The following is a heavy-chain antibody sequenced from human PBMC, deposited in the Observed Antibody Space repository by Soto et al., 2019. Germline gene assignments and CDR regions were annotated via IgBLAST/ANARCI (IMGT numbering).Heavy chain of an antibody. D-gene: IGHD6-13*01. Sequence: GGSRRLSCAASGFTFSRYSMSCVRQAPGKGLEWVSAISVSGGSTYYADSVKGRFTISRDNSKNTLYLQMNSLRAEDTAVYYCAKDGSSSWPFFDYWGQGILVTVS. CDR3: AKDGSSSWPFFDY. J-gene: IGHJ4*02. CDR2: ISVSGGST. CDR1: GFTFSRYS. V-gene: IGHV3-23*01.